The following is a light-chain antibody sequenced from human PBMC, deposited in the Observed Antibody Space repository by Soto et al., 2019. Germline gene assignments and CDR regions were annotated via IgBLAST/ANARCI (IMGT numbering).Light chain of an antibody. CDR1: SSNIGNNY. V-gene: IGLV1-47*01. Sequence: QAVVTQPPSASGTPGQRVTIPCSGSSSNIGNNYVFWYQQLPGVAPKLLIYKSTQRPSGVPDRFYASKSLTSASLAIRGLRFEDEGDYYCATWDDTLSIWVFGGGTKLTVL. CDR2: KST. J-gene: IGLJ3*02. CDR3: ATWDDTLSIWV.